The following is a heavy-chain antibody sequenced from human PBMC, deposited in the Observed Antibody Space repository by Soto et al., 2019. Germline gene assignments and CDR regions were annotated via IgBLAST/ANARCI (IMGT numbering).Heavy chain of an antibody. Sequence: EVQLVESGGGWVQPGSSLRLSCAASGFTFSASAIHWVRQASGKGLEWVGRVRTKNNNYATTYAASVTGRFNISRDDSRNTAFLQMSSLKTEDTAIYYCTSYDNSGYFYVNYWGQGTLVTVSS. CDR2: VRTKNNNYAT. CDR3: TSYDNSGYFYVNY. V-gene: IGHV3-73*02. D-gene: IGHD3-22*01. J-gene: IGHJ4*02. CDR1: GFTFSASA.